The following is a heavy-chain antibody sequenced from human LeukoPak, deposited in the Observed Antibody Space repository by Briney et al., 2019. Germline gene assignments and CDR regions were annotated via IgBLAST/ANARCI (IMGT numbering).Heavy chain of an antibody. Sequence: GGSLRLSCAASGFTFSSYAMSWVRQAPGKGLEWVSAISGSGGSTYYADSVKGRFTISRDNSKNTLYLQMNSLRAEDTAVYYCANVGSLLWLFPLPLIRYWGQGTLDTVSS. D-gene: IGHD3-22*01. CDR1: GFTFSSYA. CDR2: ISGSGGST. V-gene: IGHV3-23*01. CDR3: ANVGSLLWLFPLPLIRY. J-gene: IGHJ4*02.